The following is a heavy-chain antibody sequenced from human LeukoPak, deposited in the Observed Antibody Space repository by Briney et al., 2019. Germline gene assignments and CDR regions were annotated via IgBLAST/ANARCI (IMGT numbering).Heavy chain of an antibody. CDR3: AREGQNSNCNRDWYFDL. CDR1: GGTLSTYS. V-gene: IGHV1-69*08. D-gene: IGHD1-1*01. J-gene: IGHJ2*01. CDR2: INPFFGTT. Sequence: ASVKVSCKAAGGTLSTYSFSWVRQAPGQGPEWMGKINPFFGTTTYAQKFQGRVTITADKSTTTVYMDLSSLRSDDTAIYYCAREGQNSNCNRDWYFDLWGRGTLVTVSS.